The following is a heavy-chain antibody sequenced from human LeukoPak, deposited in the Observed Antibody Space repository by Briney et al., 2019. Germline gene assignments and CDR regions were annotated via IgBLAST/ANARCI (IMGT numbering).Heavy chain of an antibody. D-gene: IGHD1-26*01. CDR1: GFTFSSYW. J-gene: IGHJ4*02. V-gene: IGHV3-74*01. Sequence: GGSLRLSCAASGFTFSSYWMHWVRQAPGKGLVWVSRINSDGSSTSYADSVKGRFTISRDNAKNTLYLQMSSLRAEDTAVYYCARGYSGSYRLDYWGQGTLVTVSS. CDR2: INSDGSST. CDR3: ARGYSGSYRLDY.